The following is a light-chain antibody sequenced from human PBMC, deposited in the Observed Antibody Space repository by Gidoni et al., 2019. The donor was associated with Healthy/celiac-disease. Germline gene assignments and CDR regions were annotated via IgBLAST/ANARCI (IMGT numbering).Light chain of an antibody. Sequence: NFMLTQPHSVSESPGKTVTISCTRSSGSIASNYVQWYQQRPGSAPTTVIYEDNQRPSGVPDRFSGSIDSSYNSASLTISGLKTEDEADYYCQSKVFGGGTKLTVL. CDR1: SGSIASNY. CDR3: QSKV. V-gene: IGLV6-57*03. CDR2: EDN. J-gene: IGLJ2*01.